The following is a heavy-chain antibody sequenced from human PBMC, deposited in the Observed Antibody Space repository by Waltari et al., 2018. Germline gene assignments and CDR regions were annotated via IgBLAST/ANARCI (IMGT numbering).Heavy chain of an antibody. V-gene: IGHV1-2*02. CDR1: GYTFTNFY. CDR2: IHPGGGDT. CDR3: ARDHNWGPDY. D-gene: IGHD7-27*01. J-gene: IGHJ4*02. Sequence: QVQLVQSGAELKNPGASVRVSCKTSGYTFTNFYFHWVRQAPGQGLEWMGWIHPGGGDTNYAQKCQGRGTLTRDTSIDTAYLELNGLTSDDTAIYYCARDHNWGPDYWGQGTLVTVSS.